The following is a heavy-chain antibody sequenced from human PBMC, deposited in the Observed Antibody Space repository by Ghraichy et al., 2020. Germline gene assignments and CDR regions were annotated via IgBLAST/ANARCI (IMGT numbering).Heavy chain of an antibody. CDR2: ISAYNGYT. CDR1: GYTFSSHG. CDR3: AREGYLEWVLYGGESYNYYGMDV. D-gene: IGHD3-3*01. J-gene: IGHJ6*02. Sequence: ASVKVSCKASGYTFSSHGISWVRQAPGQGLEWMGGISAYNGYTNSAQRFHGRVTMTTDTSASTAYMELRSLRSDDTAVYYCAREGYLEWVLYGGESYNYYGMDVWGQGTTVTVSS. V-gene: IGHV1-18*01.